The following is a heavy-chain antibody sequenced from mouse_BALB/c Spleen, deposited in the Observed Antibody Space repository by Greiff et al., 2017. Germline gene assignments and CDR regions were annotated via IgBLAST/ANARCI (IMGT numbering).Heavy chain of an antibody. V-gene: IGHV3-2*02. CDR3: ARYPDGYYWYFDV. Sequence: EVKLEESGPGLVKPSQSLSLTCTVTGYSITSDYAWNWIRQFPGNKLEWMGYISYSGSTSYNPSLNSRISITRDTSKNQFFLQLNSVTTEDTATYYCARYPDGYYWYFDVWGAGTTVTVSS. CDR2: ISYSGST. D-gene: IGHD2-3*01. J-gene: IGHJ1*01. CDR1: GYSITSDYA.